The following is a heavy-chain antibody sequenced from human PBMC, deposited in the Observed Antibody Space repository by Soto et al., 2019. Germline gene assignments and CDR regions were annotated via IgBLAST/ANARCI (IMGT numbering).Heavy chain of an antibody. CDR3: ASTLYGSGSYYNSYPPLY. CDR1: GCSIRSYY. J-gene: IGHJ4*02. Sequence: PSETLSLTCTVSGCSIRSYYWSWIRQPPGKGLEWIGYIYYSGSTNYNPSLKSRVTISVDTSKNQFSLKLSSVTAADTAVYYCASTLYGSGSYYNSYPPLYWGQGTLVTVSS. D-gene: IGHD3-10*01. V-gene: IGHV4-59*08. CDR2: IYYSGST.